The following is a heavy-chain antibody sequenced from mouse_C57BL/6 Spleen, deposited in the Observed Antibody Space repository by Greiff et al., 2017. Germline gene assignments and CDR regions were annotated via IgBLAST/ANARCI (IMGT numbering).Heavy chain of an antibody. J-gene: IGHJ2*01. V-gene: IGHV3-6*01. CDR3: ALSYSNYLYYFDY. Sequence: EVQLQESGPGLVKPSQSLSLTCSVTGYSITSGYYWNWIRQFPGNKLEWMGYISYDGSNNYNPSLKNRISITRDTSKNQFFLKLNSVTTEDTATYYCALSYSNYLYYFDYWGQGTTLTDSS. D-gene: IGHD2-5*01. CDR2: ISYDGSN. CDR1: GYSITSGYY.